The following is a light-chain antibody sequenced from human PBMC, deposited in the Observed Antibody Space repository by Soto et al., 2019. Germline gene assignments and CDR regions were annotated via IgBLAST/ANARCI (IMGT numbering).Light chain of an antibody. J-gene: IGKJ1*01. CDR3: QQYNSFLTT. CDR1: HLVTAW. CDR2: DAF. Sequence: IQMTQSPSTLSASIGDSVIITCRPSHLVTAWLACYQQKPGRAPRLLIYDAFALQSGVPSRFSGSGSGTEFTLTISSLQPDDFATYYCQQYNSFLTTFGQGTKVDIK. V-gene: IGKV1-5*01.